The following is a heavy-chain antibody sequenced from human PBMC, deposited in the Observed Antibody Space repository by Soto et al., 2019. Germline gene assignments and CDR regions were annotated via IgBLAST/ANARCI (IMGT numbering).Heavy chain of an antibody. CDR1: GFTFSGYE. CDR2: ISGSGSTI. CDR3: ARDSRYCSGGSCYSVYFDY. J-gene: IGHJ4*02. D-gene: IGHD2-15*01. V-gene: IGHV3-48*03. Sequence: EVQLVESGGGLVRPGGSLRLSCAASGFTFSGYEMNWVRQAPGKGLEWVSYISGSGSTIYYADSVKGRFTISRDNAKDSLYLQMNSLRAEDTAVYYCARDSRYCSGGSCYSVYFDYWGQGTLVTVSS.